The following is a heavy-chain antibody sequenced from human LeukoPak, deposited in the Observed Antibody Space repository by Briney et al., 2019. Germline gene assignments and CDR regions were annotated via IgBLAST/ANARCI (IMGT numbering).Heavy chain of an antibody. Sequence: TGGSLRLSCAASGFSFSSYDMHWVRQATGKGLEWVSSIGAAGDTYFSGSVKGRFTISRENAKNSLYLQMNILRVGDTAVYYCARGISGGLDIWGRGTLVTVSS. CDR1: GFSFSSYD. CDR2: IGAAGDT. V-gene: IGHV3-13*01. D-gene: IGHD6-25*01. CDR3: ARGISGGLDI. J-gene: IGHJ2*01.